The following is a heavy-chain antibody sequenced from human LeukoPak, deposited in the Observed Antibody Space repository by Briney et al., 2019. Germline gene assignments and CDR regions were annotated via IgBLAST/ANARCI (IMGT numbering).Heavy chain of an antibody. D-gene: IGHD2-15*01. J-gene: IGHJ5*02. CDR1: GGSFSGYY. Sequence: PSETLSLTCAVYGGSFSGYYWSWIRQPPGKGLEWIGEINHSGSTNYNPSLKSRVTISVDTSKNQFSLKLSSVTAADTAVYYRARGADCSGGSCYLGLWFDPWGQGTLVTVSS. CDR3: ARGADCSGGSCYLGLWFDP. CDR2: INHSGST. V-gene: IGHV4-34*01.